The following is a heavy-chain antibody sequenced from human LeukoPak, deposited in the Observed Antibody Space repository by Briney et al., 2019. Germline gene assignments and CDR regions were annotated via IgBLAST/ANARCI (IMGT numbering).Heavy chain of an antibody. Sequence: ASVKVSCKASGYTFTGYYMHWVRQAPGQGLEWMGWINPNSGGTNYAQKFQGWVTMTRDTSISTAYMELSRLRSDDTAVYYCANGGIAVAGVSLFDYWGQGTLVTVSS. J-gene: IGHJ4*02. V-gene: IGHV1-2*04. CDR1: GYTFTGYY. CDR2: INPNSGGT. D-gene: IGHD6-19*01. CDR3: ANGGIAVAGVSLFDY.